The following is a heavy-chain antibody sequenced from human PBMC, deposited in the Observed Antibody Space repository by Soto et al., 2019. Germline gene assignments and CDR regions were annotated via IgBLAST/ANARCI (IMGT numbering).Heavy chain of an antibody. CDR1: GGSISTSSYF. J-gene: IGHJ4*02. CDR2: VHYSGSA. D-gene: IGHD3-10*01. V-gene: IGHV4-39*01. CDR3: ARHRWGSGSYSGLLDF. Sequence: SETLSLTXSVSGGSISTSSYFWGWIRQPPGKGLEWVGAVHYSGSANYRSSLQSRVTISVDTSQNQFSLRLRSVTAADTAVYYCARHRWGSGSYSGLLDFWGQGALVTVSS.